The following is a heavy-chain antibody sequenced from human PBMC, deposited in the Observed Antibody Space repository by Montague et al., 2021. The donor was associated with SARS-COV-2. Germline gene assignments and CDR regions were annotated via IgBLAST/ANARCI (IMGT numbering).Heavy chain of an antibody. Sequence: PALVKPTQTLTLACTFSGFSITTSTMGVGWIRQPPGKALEWLALXXWVDVKRFGPSLKSRLTITKDTFKDQVVLRMTNMDPVDTATYYCVHCASGSYYFHYWGQGTLVTVSS. D-gene: IGHD3-10*01. CDR2: XXWVDVK. CDR3: VHCASGSYYFHY. CDR1: GFSITTSTMG. V-gene: IGHV2-5*05. J-gene: IGHJ4*02.